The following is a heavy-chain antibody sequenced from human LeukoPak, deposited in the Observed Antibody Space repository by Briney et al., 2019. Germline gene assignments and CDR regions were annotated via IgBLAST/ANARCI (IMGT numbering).Heavy chain of an antibody. V-gene: IGHV3-7*01. D-gene: IGHD2-15*01. J-gene: IGHJ4*02. CDR1: GFTFSSHW. CDR2: IREDGTEI. CDR3: ARGVYSIDY. Sequence: QAGGSLKHSCAAPGFTFSSHWMTWVRQAPGKGLEWVANIREDGTEIYYMDSVKGRFTISRDNAKNSLYLQMNSLRAEDTAVYYCARGVYSIDYWGQGTLVTVSS.